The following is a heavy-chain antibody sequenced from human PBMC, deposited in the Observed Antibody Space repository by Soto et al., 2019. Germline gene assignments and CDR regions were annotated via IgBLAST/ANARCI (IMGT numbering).Heavy chain of an antibody. D-gene: IGHD6-19*01. CDR1: GYTFTSYL. V-gene: IGHV1-3*01. Sequence: QVQLVKSGAEVKKPGASVKVSCKASGYTFTSYLMHWVRQAPGQRLEWMGWINAGNGNTKYSQKFQGRVTITRDTSASTAYMELSSLRSDDTAVYYCTSLLYSSGWYVFDYWGQGTLVTVSS. CDR3: TSLLYSSGWYVFDY. CDR2: INAGNGNT. J-gene: IGHJ4*02.